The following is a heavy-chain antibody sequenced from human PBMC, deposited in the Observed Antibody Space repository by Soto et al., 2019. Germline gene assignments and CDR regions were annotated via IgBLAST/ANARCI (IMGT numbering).Heavy chain of an antibody. J-gene: IGHJ5*02. V-gene: IGHV3-48*01. CDR3: ARHPERIAEIGWFDP. D-gene: IGHD6-13*01. CDR1: GFTFSSYS. CDR2: ISSSSSTI. Sequence: EVQLVESGGGLVQPGGSLRLSCAASGFTFSSYSMNWVRQAPGKWLEWVSYISSSSSTIYYADSVKGRFTISRDNAKHSLYLQMNSLRAEDTAGYYWARHPERIAEIGWFDPLGQGTLVTVSS.